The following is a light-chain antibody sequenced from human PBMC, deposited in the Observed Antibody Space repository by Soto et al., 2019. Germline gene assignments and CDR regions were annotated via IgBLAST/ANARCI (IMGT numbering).Light chain of an antibody. CDR3: AAWDDSLSAFYV. J-gene: IGLJ1*01. CDR1: SSNFGSNY. V-gene: IGLV1-47*01. Sequence: QSALTQPPSASGTPGQRVTISCSGSSSNFGSNYVYWYQQLPGTAPKLLIYRNNQRPSGVPDRFSGSKSGTSASLAISGLRSEDEADYYCAAWDDSLSAFYVFGTGTKVT. CDR2: RNN.